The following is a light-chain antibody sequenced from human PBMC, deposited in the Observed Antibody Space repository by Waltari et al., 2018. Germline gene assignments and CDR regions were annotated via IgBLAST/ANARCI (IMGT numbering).Light chain of an antibody. J-gene: IGKJ2*01. CDR3: QQYYTIPHT. CDR2: WAS. V-gene: IGKV4-1*01. CDR1: QTILYNSKNKNC. Sequence: DIVMTQSPDSLAVSLGERAPINCKSSQTILYNSKNKNCLTWYQQKPGQPPKLLIFWASTRESGVPDRFSGSGSGTNFTLTISGLQAEDLAVYYCQQYYTIPHTFGQGTKLEI.